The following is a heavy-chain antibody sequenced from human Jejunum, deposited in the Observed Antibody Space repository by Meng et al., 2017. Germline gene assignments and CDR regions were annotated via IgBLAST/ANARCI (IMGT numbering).Heavy chain of an antibody. V-gene: IGHV2-5*01. D-gene: IGHD3/OR15-3a*01. CDR1: GFPLSTGGVG. CDR3: AKDWSDTTFNF. CDR2: IYWNDDK. J-gene: IGHJ4*02. Sequence: LTELVPTLVKPTQTLTLTCPFSGFPLSTGGVGLGWIRQPPGKALEWLALIYWNDDKRYSPSLKNRLTITKDTSKNQVFLTMTNMDPVDTATYYCAKDWSDTTFNFWGQGTLVTVSS.